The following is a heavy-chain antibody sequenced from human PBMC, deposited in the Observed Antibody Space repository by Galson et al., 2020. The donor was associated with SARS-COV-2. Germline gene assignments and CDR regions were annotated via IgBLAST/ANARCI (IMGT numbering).Heavy chain of an antibody. CDR3: ARLTSDTTVATYDHSFDI. CDR2: IYPGDSDT. CDR1: GYTFAGYW. Sequence: GESLKISCEGVGYTFAGYWIGWVRQMPGKGLECMGIIYPGDSDTTYSPSFQGQVTISADKSTAYLHWSSLKASDTTMYYCARLTSDTTVATYDHSFDIWGQGTMVTVSS. D-gene: IGHD3-22*01. V-gene: IGHV5-51*01. J-gene: IGHJ3*02.